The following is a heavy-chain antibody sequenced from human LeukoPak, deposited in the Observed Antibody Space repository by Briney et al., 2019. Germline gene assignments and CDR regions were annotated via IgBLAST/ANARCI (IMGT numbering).Heavy chain of an antibody. J-gene: IGHJ5*02. V-gene: IGHV1-2*02. Sequence: ASVKVSCKASGYTFTGYYMHWVRQAPGQGREGMGWINPNSGGTNYAQKFQGRVTMTRDTSISTAYMELSRLRSDDTAVYYCARAMYYYGSGSYCGYINWFDPWGQGTLVTVSS. CDR1: GYTFTGYY. D-gene: IGHD3-10*01. CDR3: ARAMYYYGSGSYCGYINWFDP. CDR2: INPNSGGT.